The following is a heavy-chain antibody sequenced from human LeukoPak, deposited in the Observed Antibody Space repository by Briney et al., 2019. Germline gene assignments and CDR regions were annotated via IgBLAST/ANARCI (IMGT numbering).Heavy chain of an antibody. Sequence: GAAVKVSCKASGYSLTSYGISWVRQAPGQGLEWMGWISAYNGNTNYAQKLQGRVTMTTDTSTSTAYMELRSLRSDDTAVYYCARIIASDYFDYWGQGTLVTVSS. J-gene: IGHJ4*02. CDR1: GYSLTSYG. CDR3: ARIIASDYFDY. V-gene: IGHV1-18*01. D-gene: IGHD6-13*01. CDR2: ISAYNGNT.